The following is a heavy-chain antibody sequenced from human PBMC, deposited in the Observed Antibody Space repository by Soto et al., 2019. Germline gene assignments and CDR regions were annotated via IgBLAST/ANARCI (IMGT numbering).Heavy chain of an antibody. Sequence: PXESLGLSFAASGFTFSSYCMHWVRQAPGKGLEWVAVISYDGSNKYYADSVKGRFTISRDNSKNTLYLQMNSLRAEDTAVYYCAKDYDPDYYGSGSLLFNWFDPWRQGTLVTVYS. J-gene: IGHJ5*02. V-gene: IGHV3-30*18. CDR3: AKDYDPDYYGSGSLLFNWFDP. CDR1: GFTFSSYC. CDR2: ISYDGSNK. D-gene: IGHD3-10*01.